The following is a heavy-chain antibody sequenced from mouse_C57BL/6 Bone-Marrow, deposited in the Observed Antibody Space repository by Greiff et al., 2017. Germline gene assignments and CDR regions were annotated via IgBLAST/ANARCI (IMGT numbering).Heavy chain of an antibody. Sequence: EVKLMESGGDLVKPGGSLKLSCAASGFTFSSYGMSWVRQTPDKRLEWVATISSGGSYTYYPDSVKGRFTISRDNAKNTLYLQMSSLKSEDTAMYYCARLPYCYGSSSGWFAYWCQGTLVTVSA. CDR1: GFTFSSYG. V-gene: IGHV5-6*01. CDR2: ISSGGSYT. CDR3: ARLPYCYGSSSGWFAY. J-gene: IGHJ3*01. D-gene: IGHD1-1*01.